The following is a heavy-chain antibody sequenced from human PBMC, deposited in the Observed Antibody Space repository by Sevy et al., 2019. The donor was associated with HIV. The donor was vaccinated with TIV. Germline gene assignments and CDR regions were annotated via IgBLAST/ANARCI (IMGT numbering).Heavy chain of an antibody. CDR1: GFTFSSYE. D-gene: IGHD4-17*01. V-gene: IGHV3-48*03. J-gene: IGHJ6*02. Sequence: GGSLRLSCAASGFTFSSYEMNWVRQAPGKGLEWVSYISSSGSTIYYADSVKGRFTISRDNAKNSLYLQMNSLRAEDTAVYYCARSQKGDYEYYYYYGMDVWGQGTTVTVSS. CDR2: ISSSGSTI. CDR3: ARSQKGDYEYYYYYGMDV.